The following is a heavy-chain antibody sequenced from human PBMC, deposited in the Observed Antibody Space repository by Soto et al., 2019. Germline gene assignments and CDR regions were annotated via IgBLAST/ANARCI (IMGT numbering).Heavy chain of an antibody. CDR2: IFDSGST. CDR1: GGAISGGVHS. J-gene: IGHJ2*01. Sequence: QVQLQESGPGLVKPSETLSLTCTVSGGAISGGVHSWSWIRQPPGNGLEWIGHIFDSGSTYYNPSLKSRLTISVDTSKNQFSLRLSSVTAPDTAVYYCAREIMPLTNDWYFDLWGRGTLVTVSS. D-gene: IGHD2-8*01. CDR3: AREIMPLTNDWYFDL. V-gene: IGHV4-30-4*01.